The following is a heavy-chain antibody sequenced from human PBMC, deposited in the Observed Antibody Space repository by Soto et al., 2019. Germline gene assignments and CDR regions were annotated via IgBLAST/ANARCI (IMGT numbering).Heavy chain of an antibody. CDR2: INPEGNAK. J-gene: IGHJ4*02. D-gene: IGHD2-15*01. CDR1: GXSLNTYW. CDR3: AAWDISNI. Sequence: GSLRLSSSGFGXSLNTYWINWIRQTPGKGLEWVANINPEGNAKTYVDPVKGRFFVSRDNTRNSLDLQMTSLRVEDSAIYFCAAWDISNIWAQGILVTVSS. V-gene: IGHV3-7*01.